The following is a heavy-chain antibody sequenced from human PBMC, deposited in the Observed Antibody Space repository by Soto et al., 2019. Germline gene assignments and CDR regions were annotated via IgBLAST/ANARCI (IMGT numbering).Heavy chain of an antibody. J-gene: IGHJ4*02. Sequence: QVQLVQSGAEVKKPGSSVKVSCKASGGTFSSYAISWVRQAPGQGLEWMGGIIPIFGTANYAQKFQGRVTITADESTSTAYRELSSLRSEDTAVYYCARGGWGAMVRGVIKFDYWGQGTLVTVSS. CDR2: IIPIFGTA. CDR3: ARGGWGAMVRGVIKFDY. D-gene: IGHD3-10*01. V-gene: IGHV1-69*01. CDR1: GGTFSSYA.